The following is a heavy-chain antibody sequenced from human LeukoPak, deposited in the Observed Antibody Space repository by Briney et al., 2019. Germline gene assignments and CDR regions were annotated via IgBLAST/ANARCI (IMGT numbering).Heavy chain of an antibody. CDR3: ARDFGYGDYSYNFDY. Sequence: SVKVSCKASGGTFSNYAINWVRQAPGPGLEWMGGIIPLFGTANYAQKFQGRVTITADESTSTAYMELSSLRSEDTAVYYCARDFGYGDYSYNFDYWGQGTLVTVSS. D-gene: IGHD4-17*01. CDR1: GGTFSNYA. J-gene: IGHJ4*02. CDR2: IIPLFGTA. V-gene: IGHV1-69*13.